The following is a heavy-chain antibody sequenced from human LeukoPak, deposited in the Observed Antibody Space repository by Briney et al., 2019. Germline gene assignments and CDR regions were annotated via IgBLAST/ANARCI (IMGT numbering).Heavy chain of an antibody. CDR1: GYTFTGYY. J-gene: IGHJ4*02. CDR2: INPNIGGT. D-gene: IGHD3-3*01. Sequence: ASVKVSCKPSGYTFTGYYMHWVRQAPGQGGEWMVWINPNIGGTNYAQKFQGRVPMTRDTSIRTAYMELSRLRSDDTAVYYCARTPFMELAVDYWGQGTLVTVSS. CDR3: ARTPFMELAVDY. V-gene: IGHV1-2*02.